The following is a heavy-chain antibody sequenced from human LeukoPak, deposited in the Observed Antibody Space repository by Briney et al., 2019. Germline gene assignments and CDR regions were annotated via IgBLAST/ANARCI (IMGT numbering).Heavy chain of an antibody. CDR3: ARGGYKYAWDY. J-gene: IGHJ4*02. CDR2: ISWNSGST. D-gene: IGHD5-12*01. Sequence: QSGRSLRLSCAASGFTLDDYGMHWVRQAPGKGLEWVSGISWNSGSTAYADSVKGRFTISRDNAKNSLYLQMNSLGAEDTALYYCARGGYKYAWDYWGQGTLVTVSS. CDR1: GFTLDDYG. V-gene: IGHV3-9*01.